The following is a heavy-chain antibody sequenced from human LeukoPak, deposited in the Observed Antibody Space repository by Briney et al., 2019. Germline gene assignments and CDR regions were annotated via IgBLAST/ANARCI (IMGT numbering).Heavy chain of an antibody. CDR1: GVSFNNDW. V-gene: IGHV3-74*01. J-gene: IGHJ6*02. CDR3: AKDGSDIVVVPAVHYGMDV. Sequence: PGGSLRLSCAASGVSFNNDWMHWVRQTPGEGLVWVSRMKYDGTNTAYAESVKGRFTISRDNSKNSLYLQMNSLRTEDTALYYCAKDGSDIVVVPAVHYGMDVWGQGTTVTVSS. D-gene: IGHD2-2*01. CDR2: MKYDGTNT.